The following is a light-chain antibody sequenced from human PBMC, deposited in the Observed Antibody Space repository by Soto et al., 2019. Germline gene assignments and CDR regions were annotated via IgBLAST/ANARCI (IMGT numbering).Light chain of an antibody. Sequence: QSALTQPASVSGSLGQSITISCTGSSSDVGGYNYVAWYQQHPGKAPKLIIYEVSNRPSGVSNRFSGSKSGNTASLTISGLQPEDEADYYCISYTTTSTLVVFGGGTKLTVL. CDR3: ISYTTTSTLVV. V-gene: IGLV2-14*01. CDR2: EVS. J-gene: IGLJ2*01. CDR1: SSDVGGYNY.